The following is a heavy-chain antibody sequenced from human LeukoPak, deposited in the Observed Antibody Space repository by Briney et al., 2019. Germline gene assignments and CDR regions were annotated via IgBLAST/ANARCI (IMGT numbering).Heavy chain of an antibody. V-gene: IGHV4-59*12. D-gene: IGHD6-6*01. CDR1: GGSISSYY. J-gene: IGHJ5*02. CDR3: ARGAYSSSSNWFDP. CDR2: IYYSGST. Sequence: SETLSLTCTVSGGSISSYYWSWIRQPPGKGLEWIGYIYYSGSTNYNPSLKSRVTISVDTFKNQFSLKLSSVAAADTAVYYCARGAYSSSSNWFDPWGQGTLVTVSS.